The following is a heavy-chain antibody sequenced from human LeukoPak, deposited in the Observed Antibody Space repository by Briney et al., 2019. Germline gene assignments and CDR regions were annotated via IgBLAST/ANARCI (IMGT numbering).Heavy chain of an antibody. CDR1: GGSISMISHY. V-gene: IGHV4-39*07. Sequence: SGTLSLTCTVSGGSISMISHYWAWIRQPPGKGLEWIGSIYYTGTTYYNPSLNSRVTISVDTSTNKFSLWLSSVTAADTAVYYCARGWGNYGGNRGYYYYYMDVWGKGTTVTISS. CDR2: IYYTGTT. D-gene: IGHD4-23*01. J-gene: IGHJ6*03. CDR3: ARGWGNYGGNRGYYYYYMDV.